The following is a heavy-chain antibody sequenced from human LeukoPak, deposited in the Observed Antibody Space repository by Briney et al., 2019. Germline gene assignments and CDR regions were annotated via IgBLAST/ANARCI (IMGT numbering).Heavy chain of an antibody. J-gene: IGHJ5*02. CDR3: AGLRGGRGNWFDP. V-gene: IGHV4-38-2*02. Sequence: PSETLSLTCTVSGYSISSGYYWGWIRQPPGKGLEWIGSIYHSGSTYYNPSLKSRVTISVDTSKNQFSLKLSSVTAADTAVFYCAGLRGGRGNWFDPWGQGTLVTVSS. CDR1: GYSISSGYY. CDR2: IYHSGST. D-gene: IGHD3-10*01.